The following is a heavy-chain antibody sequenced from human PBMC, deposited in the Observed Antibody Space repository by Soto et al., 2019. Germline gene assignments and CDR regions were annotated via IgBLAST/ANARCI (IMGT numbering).Heavy chain of an antibody. CDR3: ARFNSSGWPNSFDY. D-gene: IGHD6-19*01. Sequence: GGSLRLSCAASGFTFSSYSMNWVRQAPGKGLEWVSSISSSSSYIYYADSVKGRFTISRDNAKNSLYLQMNSLRAEDTAVYYCARFNSSGWPNSFDYWGQGTLVTVSS. J-gene: IGHJ4*02. V-gene: IGHV3-21*01. CDR1: GFTFSSYS. CDR2: ISSSSSYI.